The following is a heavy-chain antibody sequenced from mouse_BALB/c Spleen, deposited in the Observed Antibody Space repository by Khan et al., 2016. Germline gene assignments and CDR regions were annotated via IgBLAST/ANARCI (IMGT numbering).Heavy chain of an antibody. J-gene: IGHJ2*01. CDR2: IRYSGST. CDR1: GYSFTSGYG. CDR3: ARTARIKY. Sequence: EVQLQESGPGLVKPSQSLSLTCTVTGYSFTSGYGWNWIRQFPGNKLEWMGYIRYSGSTNYNPSLKSRITITRDTSTNQFFLQLNSVTTEDAATYYCARTARIKYWGQGTTLTVSS. V-gene: IGHV3-1*02. D-gene: IGHD1-2*01.